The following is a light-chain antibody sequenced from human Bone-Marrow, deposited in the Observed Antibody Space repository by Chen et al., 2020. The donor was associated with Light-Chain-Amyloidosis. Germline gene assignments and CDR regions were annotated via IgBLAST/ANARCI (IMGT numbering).Light chain of an antibody. CDR2: EVT. CDR3: SSYTITHTLV. J-gene: IGLJ1*01. V-gene: IGLV2-14*01. Sequence: QSALTQPASVSGSPGQSITISCTGTSRYVGGDNPVSWYQQHTDKAPKLMLYEVTNRPSWVPARFSGSKSDHTSSLTISGLQTEDEADYFCSSYTITHTLVFGSGTRVTVL. CDR1: SRYVGGDNP.